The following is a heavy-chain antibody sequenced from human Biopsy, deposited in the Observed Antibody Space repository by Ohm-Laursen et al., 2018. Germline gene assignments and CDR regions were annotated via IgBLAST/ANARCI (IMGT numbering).Heavy chain of an antibody. CDR3: ARGVPHYDGSGFPLAGYWYFDL. Sequence: SDTLSLTCTVSGGSIGGGEYYWNWIRQHPGKGLEWIGLISYSGTTFYNPSLESLLTISIDTSKNHFSLNLRSATAADTAVYYCARGVPHYDGSGFPLAGYWYFDLWGRGTLVTVSS. J-gene: IGHJ2*01. V-gene: IGHV4-31*01. CDR2: ISYSGTT. D-gene: IGHD3-22*01. CDR1: GGSIGGGEYY.